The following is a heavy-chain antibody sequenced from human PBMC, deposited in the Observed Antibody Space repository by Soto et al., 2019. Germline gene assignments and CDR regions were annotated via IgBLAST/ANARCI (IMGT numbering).Heavy chain of an antibody. V-gene: IGHV3-30*18. D-gene: IGHD3-3*01. CDR1: GVTFRSYG. CDR3: AKDRRRFLEWLSLYYYGMDV. Sequence: RGSPGTPCTASGVTFRSYGMHWVRQAPGRGLECVAVISYDGSNKYYADSVKGRFTISRDNSKNTLYLQMNSLRAEDTAVYYCAKDRRRFLEWLSLYYYGMDVWRQGNTVTACS. CDR2: ISYDGSNK. J-gene: IGHJ6*02.